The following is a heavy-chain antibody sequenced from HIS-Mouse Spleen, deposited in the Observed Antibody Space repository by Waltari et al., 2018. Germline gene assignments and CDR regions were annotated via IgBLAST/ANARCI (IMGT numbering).Heavy chain of an antibody. CDR1: GGSIGSSSSY. J-gene: IGHJ2*01. V-gene: IGHV4-39*07. Sequence: QLQLQESGPGLVKPSETLSLTCTVSGGSIGSSSSYWCWIRQPPGKGLEWVGSIYYRGSTYYNPSLKSRVTISVDTSKNQFSLKLSSVTAADTAVYYCAREIPYSSSWYDWYFDLWGRGTLVTVSS. CDR3: AREIPYSSSWYDWYFDL. D-gene: IGHD6-13*01. CDR2: IYYRGST.